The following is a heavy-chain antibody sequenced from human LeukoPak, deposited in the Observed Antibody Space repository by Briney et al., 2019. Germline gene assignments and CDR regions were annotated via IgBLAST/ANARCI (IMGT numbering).Heavy chain of an antibody. CDR2: INHSGST. CDR1: GGSFSGYY. V-gene: IGHV4-34*01. Sequence: PSETLSLTCAVYGGSFSGYYWSWIRQPPGKGLELIGEINHSGSTNYNPSLKSRVTISVDTSKNQFSLKLSSVTAADTAVYYCARAKSYFSGGWFDPWGQGTLVTVSS. D-gene: IGHD2/OR15-2a*01. CDR3: ARAKSYFSGGWFDP. J-gene: IGHJ5*02.